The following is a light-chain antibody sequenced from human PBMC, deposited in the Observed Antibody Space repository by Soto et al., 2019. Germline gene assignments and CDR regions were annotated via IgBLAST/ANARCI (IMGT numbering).Light chain of an antibody. CDR3: SSYTSSSTPHVV. V-gene: IGLV2-14*01. J-gene: IGLJ2*01. CDR1: SSDVGGYNY. Sequence: QSVLTQPASASGSPGQSITISCTGTSSDVGGYNYVSWYQQHPGKAPKLMIYDVSNRPSGVSNRFSGSKSGNTASLTISGLQAEDEADYYCSSYTSSSTPHVVFGGGTKVTVL. CDR2: DVS.